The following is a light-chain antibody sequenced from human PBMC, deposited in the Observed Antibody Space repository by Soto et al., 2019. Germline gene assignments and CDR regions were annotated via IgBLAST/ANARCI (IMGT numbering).Light chain of an antibody. CDR1: QSISSY. J-gene: IGKJ2*01. CDR2: AAS. CDR3: QQSYITPLT. Sequence: DIQMTQSPSSLPASVGDRVTITCRASQSISSYLNWYQQKPGKAPKLLIDAASSLQSGVPSRFSGSGSGTDFTLTISSLQPEDFATYYCQQSYITPLTFGQGTKLEI. V-gene: IGKV1-39*01.